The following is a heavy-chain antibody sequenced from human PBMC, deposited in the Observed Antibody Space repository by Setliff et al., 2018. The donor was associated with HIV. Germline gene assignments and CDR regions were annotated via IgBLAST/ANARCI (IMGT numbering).Heavy chain of an antibody. CDR3: AREPKDGEPGNFDY. CDR1: GGSINNYC. Sequence: SETLSLTCTVSGGSINNYCCSWIRQPPGKGLEWIGYFCYTGSSNYNRALKSRVTMSLDRSKSQFSLELNSVTAADTALYYCAREPKDGEPGNFDYWGQGTLVTVSS. V-gene: IGHV4-59*01. J-gene: IGHJ4*02. CDR2: FCYTGSS. D-gene: IGHD1-26*01.